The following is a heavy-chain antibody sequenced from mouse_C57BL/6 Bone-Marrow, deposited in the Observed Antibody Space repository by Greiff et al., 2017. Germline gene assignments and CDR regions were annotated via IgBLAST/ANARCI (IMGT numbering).Heavy chain of an antibody. CDR1: GYTFTSYD. D-gene: IGHD4-1*02. Sequence: QVQLQQSGPELVKPGASVKLSCKASGYTFTSYDINLVKQRPGQGLEWIGWIYPRDGRTKSNEKFKGEATLTVDTSSRTAYMVLHSLTAEDSAVYLCARYSTGHWGQGTLVTVSA. CDR2: IYPRDGRT. V-gene: IGHV1-85*01. CDR3: ARYSTGH. J-gene: IGHJ3*01.